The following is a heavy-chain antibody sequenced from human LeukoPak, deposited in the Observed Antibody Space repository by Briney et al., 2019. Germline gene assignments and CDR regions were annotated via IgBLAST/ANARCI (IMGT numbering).Heavy chain of an antibody. CDR2: IYSGGGT. J-gene: IGHJ3*02. CDR1: ALAVSSNY. Sequence: PGGSLRLSCAPSALAVSSNYTNWVRHAPGEGLKWGSIIYSGGGTYNANSGRGRFTISRDNSKNTLYLQMNSLRDEDTAVYYCARGGYYYDSSGYYHDAFDIWGQGTMVTVSS. V-gene: IGHV3-53*01. D-gene: IGHD3-22*01. CDR3: ARGGYYYDSSGYYHDAFDI.